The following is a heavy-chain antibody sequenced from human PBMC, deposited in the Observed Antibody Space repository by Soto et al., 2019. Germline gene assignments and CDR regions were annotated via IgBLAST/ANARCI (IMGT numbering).Heavy chain of an antibody. CDR3: AASYGSGYRDSDF. J-gene: IGHJ4*02. CDR2: VNPILSMS. D-gene: IGHD3-10*01. CDR1: GDTFNFYS. Sequence: QVQLVQSGAEVKRPGSSVKVSCKASGDTFNFYSINWVRQAPGLGLEWMGRVNPILSMSKYAQMFQGRVTMTADKATCTTDMDLSGLRSEDTAIYYCAASYGSGYRDSDFWGQGDLVAVSS. V-gene: IGHV1-69*04.